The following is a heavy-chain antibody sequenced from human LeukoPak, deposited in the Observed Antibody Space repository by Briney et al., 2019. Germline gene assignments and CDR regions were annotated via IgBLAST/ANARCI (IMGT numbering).Heavy chain of an antibody. Sequence: GGSLRLSCAASGFTFSSYAMSWVRQAPGKGLEWVAVISYDGSNKYYADSVKGRFTISRDNSKNTLYLQMNSLRAEDTAVYYCAKEPQYYDFWSGYYRGIGSYYYYGMDVWGQGTTVTVSS. J-gene: IGHJ6*02. CDR2: ISYDGSNK. V-gene: IGHV3-30*18. CDR1: GFTFSSYA. D-gene: IGHD3-3*01. CDR3: AKEPQYYDFWSGYYRGIGSYYYYGMDV.